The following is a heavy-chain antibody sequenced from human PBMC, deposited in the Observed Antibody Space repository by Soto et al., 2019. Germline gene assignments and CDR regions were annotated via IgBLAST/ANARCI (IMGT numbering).Heavy chain of an antibody. CDR3: ARRYSSSWYDAFDI. J-gene: IGHJ3*02. D-gene: IGHD6-13*01. CDR1: GYTSTSYD. Sequence: QVQLVQSGAEVKKPGASVKVSCKASGYTSTSYDINWVRQATGQGLEWMGWMNPNSGNTGYAQKFQGRVTMTRNTSISTAYMELSSLRSEDTAVYYCARRYSSSWYDAFDIWGQGTMVTVSS. CDR2: MNPNSGNT. V-gene: IGHV1-8*01.